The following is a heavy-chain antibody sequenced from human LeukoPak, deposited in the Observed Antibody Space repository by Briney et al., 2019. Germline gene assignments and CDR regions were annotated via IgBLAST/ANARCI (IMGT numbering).Heavy chain of an antibody. V-gene: IGHV3-43*02. Sequence: GGSLRLSCAASGFTFYDYAMHWVRHAPGKGLEWVSLISGDGGSTYYADSVKGRFTISRDNSKNSLYLQMNSLRTEDTALYYCAKVGRGYSGYDSASKYYYYYGMDVWGQGTTVTVSS. CDR3: AKVGRGYSGYDSASKYYYYYGMDV. D-gene: IGHD5-12*01. CDR1: GFTFYDYA. CDR2: ISGDGGST. J-gene: IGHJ6*02.